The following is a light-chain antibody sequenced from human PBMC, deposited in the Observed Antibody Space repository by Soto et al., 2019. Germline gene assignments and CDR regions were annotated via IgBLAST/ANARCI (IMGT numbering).Light chain of an antibody. CDR2: DVS. CDR1: QDVRGA. J-gene: IGKJ5*01. CDR3: QQFNSYPIT. V-gene: IGKV1-13*02. Sequence: AIQLTQSPSSLSASVGDRVTISCRASQDVRGALAWYQQKPGTAPKILICDVSVLESGVPTRFSGSGSGTDFTLTITSLQPVDFATYYCQQFNSYPITFGQGTRLEIK.